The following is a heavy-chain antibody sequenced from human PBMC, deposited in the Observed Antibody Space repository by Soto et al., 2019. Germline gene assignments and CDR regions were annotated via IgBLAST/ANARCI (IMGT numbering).Heavy chain of an antibody. CDR2: ISGSGGST. CDR1: GFTFGTNA. Sequence: PGGSLRLSCAASGFTFGTNAMNWVRQAPGKGLEWLSVISGSGGSTSYADSVKGRFTISRDNSKNTLYLQMNSLRVEDTAVYYCAKDRYCSSNSCSGDFDYWGQGTLVTVSS. V-gene: IGHV3-23*01. D-gene: IGHD2-2*01. CDR3: AKDRYCSSNSCSGDFDY. J-gene: IGHJ4*02.